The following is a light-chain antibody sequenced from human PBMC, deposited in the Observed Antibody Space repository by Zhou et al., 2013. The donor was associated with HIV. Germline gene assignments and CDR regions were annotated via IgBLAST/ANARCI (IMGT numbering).Light chain of an antibody. CDR3: QQYNSYPYT. V-gene: IGKV1-17*01. CDR1: QSISNY. J-gene: IGKJ2*01. Sequence: DIQMTQSPSSLSASVGDRVTITCRASQSISNYLSWYQQKPGKAPNLLIYAASILRNGVPSRFSGSGSGTEFTLTISSLQPDDFATYYCQQYNSYPYTFGQGTKLEIK. CDR2: AAS.